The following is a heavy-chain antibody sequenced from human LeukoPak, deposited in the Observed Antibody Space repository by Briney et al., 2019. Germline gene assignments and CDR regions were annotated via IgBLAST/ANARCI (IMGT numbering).Heavy chain of an antibody. V-gene: IGHV4-34*01. J-gene: IGHJ6*02. CDR3: ARVSYYYGMDV. CDR1: GGSFSGYY. CDR2: INHSGST. Sequence: SETLSLTCAVYGGSFSGYYWSWIRQPPGKGLEWIGEINHSGSTNYNPSLKSRVTISVDTSKNQFSLKLSSVTAADTAVYYCARVSYYYGMDVRGQGTTVTVSS.